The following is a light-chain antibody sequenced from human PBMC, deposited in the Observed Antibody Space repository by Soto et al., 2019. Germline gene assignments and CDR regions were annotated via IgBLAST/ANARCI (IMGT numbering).Light chain of an antibody. J-gene: IGKJ1*01. V-gene: IGKV1-5*03. CDR1: QSISSS. Sequence: DIQMTQSPSALSASVGDRVTITCRASQSISSSLAWYQQKPGKAPKLLIYKASSLESGVPSRFSGSGSGTEFTLTISSVQPDELATYYCQQYNSYWTFGQGTKVEIK. CDR3: QQYNSYWT. CDR2: KAS.